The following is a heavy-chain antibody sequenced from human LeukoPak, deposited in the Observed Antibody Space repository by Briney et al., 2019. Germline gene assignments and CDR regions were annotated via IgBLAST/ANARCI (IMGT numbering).Heavy chain of an antibody. CDR1: GGTFSSYA. CDR2: IIPIFGTA. D-gene: IGHD4-17*01. Sequence: SVKVSCKASGGTFSSYAISWVRQAPGQGLEWMGGIIPIFGTANYAQKFQGRVTITADESTSTAYMELSSLRSEDTAVYYCAGGNTVTRDYYYGMDVWGQGTTVTVSS. J-gene: IGHJ6*02. V-gene: IGHV1-69*01. CDR3: AGGNTVTRDYYYGMDV.